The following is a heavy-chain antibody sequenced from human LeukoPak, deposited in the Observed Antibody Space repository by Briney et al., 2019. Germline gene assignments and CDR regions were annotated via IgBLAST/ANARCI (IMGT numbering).Heavy chain of an antibody. J-gene: IGHJ4*02. V-gene: IGHV4-59*01. Sequence: SETLSLTCTVSGGSISSYYWSWIRQPPGKGLEWIGYIYYSGSTNYNPSLKSRVTISVDTSKNQFSLKLSSVTAADTAVYYCASSAAAGPGAFPFDYWGQGTLVTVSS. CDR2: IYYSGST. CDR1: GGSISSYY. D-gene: IGHD6-13*01. CDR3: ASSAAAGPGAFPFDY.